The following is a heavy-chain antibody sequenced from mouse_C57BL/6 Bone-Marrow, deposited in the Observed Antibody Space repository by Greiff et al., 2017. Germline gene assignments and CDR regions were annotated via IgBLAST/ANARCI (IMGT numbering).Heavy chain of an antibody. CDR2: IYPGNSDT. CDR1: GYTFNSYW. V-gene: IGHV1-5*01. J-gene: IGHJ4*01. CDR3: TRRSVSSAMDY. D-gene: IGHD1-2*01. Sequence: VQLQQSGTVLARPGASVKMSCKTSGYTFNSYWMHWVKQRPGQGLEWIGAIYPGNSDTSYNQKSKGKGKLTAVTSASTAYRELSILTNEDSAVYYCTRRSVSSAMDYWGQGTSVTVSS.